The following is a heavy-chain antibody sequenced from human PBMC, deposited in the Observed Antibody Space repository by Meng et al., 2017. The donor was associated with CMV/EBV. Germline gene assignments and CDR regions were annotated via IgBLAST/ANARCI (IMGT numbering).Heavy chain of an antibody. D-gene: IGHD6-13*01. V-gene: IGHV1-46*01. CDR3: ARAQYSSSCDY. Sequence: QVQLVQSGAEVKKPGASVKVSCKASGYTFTSYYMHWVRQAPGQGLEWMGIINPSGGSTSYAQKFQGRVTMTRDTSKNQFSLKLSSVTAADTAVYYCARAQYSSSCDYWGQGTLVTVSS. CDR1: GYTFTSYY. CDR2: INPSGGST. J-gene: IGHJ4*02.